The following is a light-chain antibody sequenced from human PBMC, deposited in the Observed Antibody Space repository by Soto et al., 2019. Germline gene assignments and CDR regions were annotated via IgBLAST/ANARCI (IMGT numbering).Light chain of an antibody. J-gene: IGKJ1*01. CDR3: QQYGSSPQT. CDR2: GAS. Sequence: EIVLTQSPGTPSLSPGERATLSCRASQSVASSCLAWYQQKPGQAPRLLIYGASSRATGIPDRFSGSGSGTDFTLTISRLEPEDFAVYYCQQYGSSPQTFGQGTKVEI. V-gene: IGKV3-20*01. CDR1: QSVASSC.